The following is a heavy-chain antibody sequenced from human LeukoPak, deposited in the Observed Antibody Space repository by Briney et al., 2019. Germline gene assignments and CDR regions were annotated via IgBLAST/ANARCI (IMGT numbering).Heavy chain of an antibody. CDR2: INSDGSST. V-gene: IGHV3-74*01. J-gene: IGHJ5*02. CDR3: ARDPSRIAVAGTTLRFGFDP. Sequence: PGGSLRLSCAASEFTFSSYWMHWVRQAPGKGLVWVSRINSDGSSTSYADSVKGRFTISRDNAKNTLYLQMNSLRAEDTAVYYCARDPSRIAVAGTTLRFGFDPWGQGTLVTVSS. CDR1: EFTFSSYW. D-gene: IGHD6-19*01.